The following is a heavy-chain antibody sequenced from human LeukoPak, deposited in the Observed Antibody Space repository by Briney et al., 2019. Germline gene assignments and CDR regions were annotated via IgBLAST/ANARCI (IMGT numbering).Heavy chain of an antibody. J-gene: IGHJ4*02. D-gene: IGHD2-15*01. V-gene: IGHV1-46*01. CDR2: INPSGGST. Sequence: ASVKVSCKASGYTFTSYYVHWVRQAPGQGLEWMGLINPSGGSTSYAQMFQGRVTITRDTSKSTVYMALSSLRSEDTAVYCCARGDIDYWGQGTLVTVSS. CDR1: GYTFTSYY. CDR3: ARGDIDY.